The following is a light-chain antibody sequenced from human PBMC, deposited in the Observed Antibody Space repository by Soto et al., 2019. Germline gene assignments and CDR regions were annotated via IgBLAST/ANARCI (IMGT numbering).Light chain of an antibody. V-gene: IGKV3-11*01. CDR1: QTINAIY. Sequence: EIVLTQSPGTLTLSPGERATLSCKASQTINAIYVAWYQQKPGQAPRLLIYDASTRATGIPPRFSGSGSGTDFTLTISSLEPEDFAVYYCQQRSNSFGGGTKVDIK. CDR3: QQRSNS. J-gene: IGKJ4*01. CDR2: DAS.